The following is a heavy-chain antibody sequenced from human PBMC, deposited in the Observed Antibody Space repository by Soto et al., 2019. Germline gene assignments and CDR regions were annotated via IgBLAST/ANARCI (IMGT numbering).Heavy chain of an antibody. J-gene: IGHJ4*02. Sequence: EVQLVESGGGLVKPGGSLRLSCAASGFTFSSYSMNWVRQAPGKGLEWVSSISSSSSYIYYADSVKGRFTISRDNAKNPLYLQMNSLRAEDTAVYYCARTSDFWSGYYTYYFDYWGQGTLVTVSS. CDR3: ARTSDFWSGYYTYYFDY. V-gene: IGHV3-21*01. D-gene: IGHD3-3*01. CDR1: GFTFSSYS. CDR2: ISSSSSYI.